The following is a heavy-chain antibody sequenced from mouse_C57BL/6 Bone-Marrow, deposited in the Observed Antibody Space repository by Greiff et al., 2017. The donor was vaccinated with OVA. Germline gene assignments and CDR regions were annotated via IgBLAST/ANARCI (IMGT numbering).Heavy chain of an antibody. D-gene: IGHD2-5*01. CDR2: ISSGGSYT. CDR3: ASPYSNFAY. J-gene: IGHJ3*01. CDR1: GFTFSSYG. Sequence: EVMLVESGGDLVKPGGSLKLSCAASGFTFSSYGMSWVRQTPDKRLEWVATISSGGSYTYYPDSVKGRFTISRDNAKNTLYLQMSSLKSEDTAMYYCASPYSNFAYWGQGTLVTVSA. V-gene: IGHV5-6*01.